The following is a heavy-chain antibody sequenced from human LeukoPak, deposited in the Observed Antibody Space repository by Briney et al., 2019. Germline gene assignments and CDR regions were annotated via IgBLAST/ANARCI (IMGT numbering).Heavy chain of an antibody. J-gene: IGHJ4*02. CDR2: IIPIFGTA. V-gene: IGHV1-69*13. CDR3: ARVWAYDSSGVFDY. CDR1: GGTFSSYA. Sequence: ASVKVSCKASGGTFSSYAISWVRQAPGQGLEWMGGIIPIFGTANYAQKFQGRVTITADESTSTAYMELSSLRSEDTAVYYCARVWAYDSSGVFDYWGQGTLVTVSS. D-gene: IGHD3-22*01.